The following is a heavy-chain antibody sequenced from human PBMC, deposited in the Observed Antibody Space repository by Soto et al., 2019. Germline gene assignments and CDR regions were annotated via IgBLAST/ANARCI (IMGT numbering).Heavy chain of an antibody. CDR2: IYYSGST. D-gene: IGHD2-2*01. Sequence: QLQLQESGPGLVKPSETLSLTCTVSGGSISSSSYYWGWIRQPPGKGLEWIGSIYYSGSTYYNPSLKSRVTISVETSKNQFSLKLSSVTAADTAVYYCARHCSSTSCYVDYYYYYYMDVWGKGTTVTVSS. V-gene: IGHV4-39*01. J-gene: IGHJ6*03. CDR1: GGSISSSSYY. CDR3: ARHCSSTSCYVDYYYYYYMDV.